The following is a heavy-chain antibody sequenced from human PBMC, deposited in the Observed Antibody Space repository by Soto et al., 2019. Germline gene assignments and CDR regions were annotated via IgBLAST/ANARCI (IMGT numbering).Heavy chain of an antibody. Sequence: GASVKVSCKASGYTFTSYGISWVRQAPGQGLEWMGWISAYNGNTNYAQKLQGRVTMTTDTSTSTAYMELRSLRSDDTAVYYCAREHSGSYHCYYGMDVWGQGTTVTVSS. CDR3: AREHSGSYHCYYGMDV. D-gene: IGHD1-26*01. CDR2: ISAYNGNT. J-gene: IGHJ6*02. CDR1: GYTFTSYG. V-gene: IGHV1-18*01.